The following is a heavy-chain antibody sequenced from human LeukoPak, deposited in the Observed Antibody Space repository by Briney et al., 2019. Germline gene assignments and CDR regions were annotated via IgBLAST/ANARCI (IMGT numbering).Heavy chain of an antibody. CDR2: ISAYNGNT. D-gene: IGHD3-9*01. Sequence: ASVKVSCKASGYTFTSYAMHWVRQAPGQRLEWMGWISAYNGNTNYAQKLQGRVTMTTDTSTSTAYMELRSLRSDDTAVYYCARGYDDILTGYYRGLNYWGQGTLVTVSS. CDR1: GYTFTSYA. J-gene: IGHJ4*02. CDR3: ARGYDDILTGYYRGLNY. V-gene: IGHV1-18*01.